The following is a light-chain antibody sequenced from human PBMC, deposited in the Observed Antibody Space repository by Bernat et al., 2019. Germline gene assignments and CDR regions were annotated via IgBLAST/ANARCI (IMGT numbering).Light chain of an antibody. CDR3: MQALQTPIT. CDR2: LRS. Sequence: DIVMTQSPLSLPVPPGEPASIACRSSQSLLQSNGYNYLHWYLQKPGQSPQLLIYLRSIRASGFPDRFSGSGSGTDFTLKISRVEAEDVGLYYCMQALQTPITFGQGTRLDIK. V-gene: IGKV2-28*01. J-gene: IGKJ5*01. CDR1: QSLLQSNGYNY.